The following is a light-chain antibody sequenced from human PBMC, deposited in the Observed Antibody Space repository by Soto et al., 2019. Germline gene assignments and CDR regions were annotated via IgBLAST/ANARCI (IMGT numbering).Light chain of an antibody. CDR2: DAS. V-gene: IGKV3D-20*01. J-gene: IGKJ1*01. CDR3: HQYGSSART. Sequence: EVMMKQFPATLYVKTGERVTLSCRASQSVRSNLARYQQKPGLAPRLLIYDASRRATVIPDRFNSSGAGAVGTPTINILGPEDFAADYCHQYGSSARTFGQGTKVDIK. CDR1: QSVRSN.